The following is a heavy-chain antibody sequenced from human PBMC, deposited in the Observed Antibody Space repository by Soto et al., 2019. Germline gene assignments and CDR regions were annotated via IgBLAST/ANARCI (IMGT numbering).Heavy chain of an antibody. CDR2: IDGGGTT. D-gene: IGHD2-8*02. CDR1: GYTFSSRA. V-gene: IGHV3-23*01. Sequence: EVHLWESGGDLVQPGGSLRVSCVGSGYTFSSRAMSWVRQAPGKGLEWVSGIDGGGTTDYAASVKGRFTISRDNSQDTLYLQMNCLRAEDTAVYYCATLLGFSSGGSWYSHVADYWGQGTLVTVSS. CDR3: ATLLGFSSGGSWYSHVADY. J-gene: IGHJ4*02.